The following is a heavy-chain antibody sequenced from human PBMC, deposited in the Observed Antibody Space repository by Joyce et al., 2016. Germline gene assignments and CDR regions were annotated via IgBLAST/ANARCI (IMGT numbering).Heavy chain of an antibody. J-gene: IGHJ4*02. Sequence: QVQLQESGPGLVKPSGTLSLTCAVSGDSISSSTWWSWVRQPPGKGLAWIGKSYQSGSTNDNPALKSRVTIAEDKSKKQFSLKLSSVTAADTAMYFCGGHNVYSRRFDYWGQGTLVTVSS. D-gene: IGHD6-13*01. CDR1: GDSISSSTW. CDR2: SYQSGST. CDR3: GGHNVYSRRFDY. V-gene: IGHV4-4*02.